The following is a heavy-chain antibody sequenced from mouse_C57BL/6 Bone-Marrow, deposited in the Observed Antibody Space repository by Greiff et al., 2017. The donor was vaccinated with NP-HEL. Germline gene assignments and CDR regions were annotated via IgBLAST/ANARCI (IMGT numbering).Heavy chain of an antibody. CDR3: ARHEDWDRGGNFDY. CDR2: ISSGGSYT. J-gene: IGHJ2*01. V-gene: IGHV5-6*01. Sequence: EVKLVESGGDLVKPGGSLKLSCAASGFTFSSYGMSWVRQTPDKRLEWVATISSGGSYTYYPDSVKGRFTISRDNAKNTLYPRMGSLKSEDTAMYYCARHEDWDRGGNFDYWGQGTTLTVSS. D-gene: IGHD4-1*01. CDR1: GFTFSSYG.